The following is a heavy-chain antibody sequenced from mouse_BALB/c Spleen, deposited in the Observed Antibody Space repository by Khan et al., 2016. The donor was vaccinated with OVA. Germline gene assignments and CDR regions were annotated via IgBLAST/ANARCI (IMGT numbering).Heavy chain of an antibody. J-gene: IGHJ1*01. CDR2: IDPHYGGL. Sequence: VQLQQSGPELEKPGTSVKISCKASGYSFTGYNMNWVKQSNGKSLEWIGNIDPHYGGLSYNQKFKGKATVSVDKSSSTAYMQLKSLTSEDSAVYYCARSTWYFDVWGAGTTVTVSS. CDR3: ARSTWYFDV. CDR1: GYSFTGYN. V-gene: IGHV1-39*01.